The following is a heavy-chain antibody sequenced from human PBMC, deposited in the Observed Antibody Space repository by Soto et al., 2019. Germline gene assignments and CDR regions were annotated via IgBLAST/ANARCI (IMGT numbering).Heavy chain of an antibody. CDR2: VYYSGSS. V-gene: IGHV4-31*03. CDR3: AKLSCTSITCYFPGWFDP. CDR1: GDSISGGASF. D-gene: IGHD2-2*01. Sequence: QVQLQESGPGLVKPSETLSLTCTVSGDSISGGASFWSWIRQPPGKGLEWIANVYYSGSSYYNPSLKSRLIISVETTKNQFSLQLKSMTAADTALYYCAKLSCTSITCYFPGWFDPCGQGNLVTVSS. J-gene: IGHJ5*02.